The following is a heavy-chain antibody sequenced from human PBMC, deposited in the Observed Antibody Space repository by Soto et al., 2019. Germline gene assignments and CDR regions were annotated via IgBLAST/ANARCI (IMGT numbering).Heavy chain of an antibody. V-gene: IGHV4-31*03. CDR1: GGSISSGGYY. D-gene: IGHD2-15*01. CDR2: IYYSGST. J-gene: IGHJ5*02. CDR3: ATDRCSGGSCYLTVDTAMGFDP. Sequence: SETLSLTCTVSGGSISSGGYYWSWIRQHPGKGLEWIGYIYYSGSTYYNPSLKSRVTISVDTSKNQFSLKLSSVTAADTAVYYCATDRCSGGSCYLTVDTAMGFDPWGQGTLVTVSP.